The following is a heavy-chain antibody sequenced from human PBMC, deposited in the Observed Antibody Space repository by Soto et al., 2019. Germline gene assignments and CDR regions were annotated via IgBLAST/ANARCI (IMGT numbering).Heavy chain of an antibody. CDR1: GFTFSFYS. J-gene: IGHJ4*02. CDR2: ISSSSSYI. V-gene: IGHV3-21*01. D-gene: IGHD3-3*01. CDR3: ARLSSLENYYDFWSGYYNPQSFEDY. Sequence: AWGALVLCCASSGFTFSFYSMNWVRQAPGKGLESVLSISSSSSYIYYADSVKGRFTISRDNAKNSLYLQMNSLRAEDTAVYYCARLSSLENYYDFWSGYYNPQSFEDYWGQGTMVTVSS.